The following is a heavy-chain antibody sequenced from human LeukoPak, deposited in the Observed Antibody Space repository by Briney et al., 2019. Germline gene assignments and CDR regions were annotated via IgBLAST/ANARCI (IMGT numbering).Heavy chain of an antibody. Sequence: SETLSLTCAVYGGSFSGYYWSWIRQPPGKGLEWIGEINHRGSTNYNPSLKSRVTVSVDTSKNQFSLKLSSVTAADTAVYYCARRRYDFWSGYFNWFDPWGQGTLVTVSS. CDR2: INHRGST. D-gene: IGHD3-3*01. J-gene: IGHJ5*02. CDR3: ARRRYDFWSGYFNWFDP. CDR1: GGSFSGYY. V-gene: IGHV4-34*01.